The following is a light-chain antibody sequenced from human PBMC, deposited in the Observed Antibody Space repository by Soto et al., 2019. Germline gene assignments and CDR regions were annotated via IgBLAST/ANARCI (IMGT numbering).Light chain of an antibody. CDR1: QSVSNNY. Sequence: EIVLTQSPGTVSLSPGERATLSCRASQSVSNNYLAWYQQKPGQAPRLLIYDASNRATGIPARFSGSGSGTDFTLTISSLEPEDFAVYYCQQRSNWPTFGQGTKVDIK. J-gene: IGKJ1*01. CDR3: QQRSNWPT. CDR2: DAS. V-gene: IGKV3-11*01.